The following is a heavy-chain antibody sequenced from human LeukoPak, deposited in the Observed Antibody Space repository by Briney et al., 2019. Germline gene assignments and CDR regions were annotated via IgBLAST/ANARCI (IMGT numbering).Heavy chain of an antibody. CDR3: ARGPVMRRYQLLRNWFDP. CDR2: IYYSGST. CDR1: GGSISSGGYY. V-gene: IGHV4-31*03. Sequence: SETLSLTCTVSGGSISSGGYYWSWIRQHPGKGLEWIGYIYYSGSTYYNPSLKSRVTISVDTSKNQFSLKLSSVTAADTAVYYCARGPVMRRYQLLRNWFDPWGQGTLVTVSS. D-gene: IGHD2-2*01. J-gene: IGHJ5*02.